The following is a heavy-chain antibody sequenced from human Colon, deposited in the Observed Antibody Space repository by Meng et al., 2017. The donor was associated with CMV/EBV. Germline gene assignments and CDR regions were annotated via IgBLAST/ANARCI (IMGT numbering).Heavy chain of an antibody. CDR3: ATISGGDFDF. J-gene: IGHJ4*02. CDR1: GYTFTGYF. CDR2: LNPNSGDT. V-gene: IGHV1-2*02. D-gene: IGHD3-10*01. Sequence: QVQLVQSGAEVKQPGASVKVSCKPSGYTFTGYFMFWVRQAPGQGLEWMGSLNPNSGDTNSAQKFHGRLTMTRDTSIHTAYMELGSLRSDDTAVYYCATISGGDFDFWGQGTLVTVSS.